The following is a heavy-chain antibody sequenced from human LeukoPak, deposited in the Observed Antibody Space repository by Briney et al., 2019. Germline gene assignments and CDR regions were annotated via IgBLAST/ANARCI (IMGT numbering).Heavy chain of an antibody. CDR1: GFTFSSYA. V-gene: IGHV3-30-3*01. CDR2: ISYDGSNK. J-gene: IGHJ4*02. Sequence: GGSLRLSCAASGFTFSSYAMHWVRQAPGKGLEWVAVISYDGSNKYYADSVKGRFTISRDNSKNTLYLQMNSLRAEDTAVYYCARDYLWFGELLQYYFDYWRQGTLVTVSS. CDR3: ARDYLWFGELLQYYFDY. D-gene: IGHD3-10*01.